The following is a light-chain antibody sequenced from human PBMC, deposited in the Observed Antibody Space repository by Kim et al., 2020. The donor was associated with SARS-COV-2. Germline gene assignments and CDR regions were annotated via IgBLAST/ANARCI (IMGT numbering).Light chain of an antibody. Sequence: SSELTQDPAVSVALGQTVKITCQGDSLRSYYASWYQQKPGQAPILVIYGRNNRPSGIPDRFSGYSSVNTASLTIAGAQAEDEADYYCNSRDSTGKRWVFGTGTKVTVL. CDR1: SLRSYY. CDR3: NSRDSTGKRWV. CDR2: GRN. V-gene: IGLV3-19*01. J-gene: IGLJ1*01.